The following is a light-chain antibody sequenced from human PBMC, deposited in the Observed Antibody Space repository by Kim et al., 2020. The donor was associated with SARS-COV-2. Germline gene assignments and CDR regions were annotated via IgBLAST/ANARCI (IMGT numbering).Light chain of an antibody. Sequence: SVGDRVTITCQASQGINNCLAWYQQKPGKVPKLLIYAASALQSGVPSRFSGSGSGTDFTLTITSLQPEDVAAYYCQQYRGAPWTFGQGTKVDIK. CDR1: QGINNC. CDR3: QQYRGAPWT. V-gene: IGKV1-27*01. CDR2: AAS. J-gene: IGKJ1*01.